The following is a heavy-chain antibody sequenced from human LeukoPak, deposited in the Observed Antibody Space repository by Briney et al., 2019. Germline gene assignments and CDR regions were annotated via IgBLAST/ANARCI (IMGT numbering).Heavy chain of an antibody. J-gene: IGHJ6*02. CDR1: GYTFTSYG. D-gene: IGHD3-3*01. CDR2: ISAYNGNT. Sequence: ASVKVSCKASGYTFTSYGISWVRQAPGQGIEWMGWISAYNGNTNYAQKLQGRVTMTTHTSTSTAYMELRSLRSDDTAVYYCARESQRITIFGVPPEGMDVWGQGTTVTVSS. CDR3: ARESQRITIFGVPPEGMDV. V-gene: IGHV1-18*01.